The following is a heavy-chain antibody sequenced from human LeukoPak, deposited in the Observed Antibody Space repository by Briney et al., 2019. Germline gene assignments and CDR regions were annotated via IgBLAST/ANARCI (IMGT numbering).Heavy chain of an antibody. V-gene: IGHV4-59*01. CDR1: GDSISIYY. J-gene: IGHJ4*02. CDR3: ARDRAFSSSWHFDY. CDR2: IYYSGST. D-gene: IGHD6-13*01. Sequence: PSETLSLTCSVSGDSISIYYWSWIRQPPGKGLEWIGYIYYSGSTNYNPSLKSRVTISVDTSKNQFSLKLSSVTAADTAVYYCARDRAFSSSWHFDYWGQGTLVTVSS.